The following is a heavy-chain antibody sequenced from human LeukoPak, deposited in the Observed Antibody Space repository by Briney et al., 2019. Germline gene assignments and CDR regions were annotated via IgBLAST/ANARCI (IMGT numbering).Heavy chain of an antibody. CDR2: IIPIFGTA. V-gene: IGHV1-69*05. CDR3: ARGDGYNYFDY. CDR1: GGTFSSYA. J-gene: IGHJ4*02. D-gene: IGHD5-24*01. Sequence: SVKVSCKASGGTFSSYAISWVRQAPGQGLEWMGRIIPIFGTASYAQKFQGRVTITTDESTSTAYMELSSLRSEDTAVYYCARGDGYNYFDYWGQGTLVTVSS.